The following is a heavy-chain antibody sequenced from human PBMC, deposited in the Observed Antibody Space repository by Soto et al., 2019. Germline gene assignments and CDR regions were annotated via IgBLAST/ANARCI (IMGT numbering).Heavy chain of an antibody. CDR3: AGPGYSSQDY. Sequence: GGSLRLSCAASGFTFSSFALSWVRQAPGMGLEWVSAISGSGDGTDYADSVKGRFTISRDNSKNTLYLQMNSLRAEDTAVYYCAGPGYSSQDYWGQGVLVTVSS. CDR2: ISGSGDGT. CDR1: GFTFSSFA. J-gene: IGHJ4*02. V-gene: IGHV3-23*01. D-gene: IGHD5-18*01.